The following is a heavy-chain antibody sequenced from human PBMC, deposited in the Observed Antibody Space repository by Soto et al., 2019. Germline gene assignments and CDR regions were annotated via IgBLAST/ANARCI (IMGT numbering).Heavy chain of an antibody. D-gene: IGHD3-9*01. Sequence: PSETLSLTCTVSGGSISSYYWSWIRQPAGKGLEWIGRIYTSGSTNYNPSLKSRVTMSVDTSKNQFSLKLSSVTAADTAVYYCARDMGFHYYDILTGYYWRDYYYYGMDVWGQGTTVTVSS. CDR1: GGSISSYY. CDR2: IYTSGST. J-gene: IGHJ6*02. CDR3: ARDMGFHYYDILTGYYWRDYYYYGMDV. V-gene: IGHV4-4*07.